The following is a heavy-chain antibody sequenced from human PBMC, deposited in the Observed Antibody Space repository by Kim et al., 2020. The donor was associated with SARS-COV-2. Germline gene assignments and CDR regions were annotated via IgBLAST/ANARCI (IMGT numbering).Heavy chain of an antibody. Sequence: ASVKVSCKASGYTFTSYGISWVRQAPGQGLEWMGWISAYNGNTNYAQKLQGRVTMTTDTSTSTAYMELRSLRSDDTAVYYCARDMTTVVTPIHDAFDIWGQGTMVTVSS. V-gene: IGHV1-18*01. CDR2: ISAYNGNT. J-gene: IGHJ3*02. CDR1: GYTFTSYG. CDR3: ARDMTTVVTPIHDAFDI. D-gene: IGHD4-17*01.